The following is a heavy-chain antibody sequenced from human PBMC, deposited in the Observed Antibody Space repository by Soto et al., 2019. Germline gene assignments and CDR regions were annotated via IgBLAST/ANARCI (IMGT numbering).Heavy chain of an antibody. CDR1: GFTFSSYG. CDR3: AKDLTRRAVVAASIDY. Sequence: GGSLRLSCAASGFTFSSYGMHWVRQAPGKGLEWVAVISYDGSNKYYADSVKGRFTISRDNSKNTLYLQMNSLRAEDTAVYYCAKDLTRRAVVAASIDYWGQGTLVTVSS. J-gene: IGHJ4*02. V-gene: IGHV3-30*18. D-gene: IGHD2-15*01. CDR2: ISYDGSNK.